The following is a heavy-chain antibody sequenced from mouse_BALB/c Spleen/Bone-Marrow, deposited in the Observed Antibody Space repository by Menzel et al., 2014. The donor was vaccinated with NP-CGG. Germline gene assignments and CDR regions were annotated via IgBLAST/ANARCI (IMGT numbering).Heavy chain of an antibody. CDR1: GYTFTAYV. D-gene: IGHD2-4*01. CDR2: INPYNDGT. Sequence: EVKLMESGPELVKPGASVKMSCKASGYTFTAYVMHWVKQKPGQGLEWIGYINPYNDGTKYNEMFKGKATLTSDKSSSTAYMELSSLTSEDSVVYYCAREGGLRRGDYYAMDYWGQGTSVTVSS. J-gene: IGHJ4*01. CDR3: AREGGLRRGDYYAMDY. V-gene: IGHV1-14*01.